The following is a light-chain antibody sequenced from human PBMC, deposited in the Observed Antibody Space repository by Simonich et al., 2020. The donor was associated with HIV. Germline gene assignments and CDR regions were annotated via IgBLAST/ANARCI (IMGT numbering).Light chain of an antibody. Sequence: DIVMTQSPDSLAVSLGERAAINCKSSQTVLYSSNNKNYLAWYQQKPGQPPKLLIYWASTREAGVPDRFSGSGSGTDFPLTISSLQAEDVAVYYCQQYYGAPITFGQGTRLEIK. CDR3: QQYYGAPIT. CDR2: WAS. J-gene: IGKJ5*01. CDR1: QTVLYSSNNKNY. V-gene: IGKV4-1*01.